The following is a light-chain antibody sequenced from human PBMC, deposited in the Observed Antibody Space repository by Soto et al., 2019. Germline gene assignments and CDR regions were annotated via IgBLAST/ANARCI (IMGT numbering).Light chain of an antibody. CDR2: GNS. V-gene: IGLV1-40*01. Sequence: VLTQPPSVSGAPGQRVTISCTGSSSNIGAGYDVHWYQQLPGTAPKLLIYGNSNRPSGVPDRFSGSKSGTSASLAITGLQAEDEADYYCQSYDSSSVVFGGGTKLTVL. J-gene: IGLJ2*01. CDR3: QSYDSSSVV. CDR1: SSNIGAGYD.